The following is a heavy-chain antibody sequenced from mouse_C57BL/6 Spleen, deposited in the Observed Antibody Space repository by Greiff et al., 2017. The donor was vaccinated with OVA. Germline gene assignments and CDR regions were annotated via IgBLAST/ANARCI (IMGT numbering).Heavy chain of an antibody. V-gene: IGHV7-3*01. J-gene: IGHJ4*01. Sequence: EVQLVESGGGLVQPGGSLSLSCAASGFTFTDYYMSWVRQPPGKALEWLGFIRNKANGYTTEYSASVKGRFTISRDNSQSILYLQMNALRAEDSATYYCARGIYYYGSSYPYYYAMDYWGQGTSVTVSS. CDR2: IRNKANGYTT. CDR3: ARGIYYYGSSYPYYYAMDY. CDR1: GFTFTDYY. D-gene: IGHD1-1*01.